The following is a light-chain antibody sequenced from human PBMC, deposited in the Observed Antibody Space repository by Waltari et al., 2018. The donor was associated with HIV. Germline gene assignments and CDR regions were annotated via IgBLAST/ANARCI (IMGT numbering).Light chain of an antibody. J-gene: IGLJ3*02. CDR1: SSDICGYNY. V-gene: IGLV2-14*03. CDR2: DVI. CDR3: ASYTARSIPWV. Sequence: QSALTQPASVSGSPGQSITISCTGTSSDICGYNYVSWYQQHPGKPPKVLIYDVINRPSGISDRFSGSKSGSTASLTISGLQAEDEADYYCASYTARSIPWVFGGGTKLTVV.